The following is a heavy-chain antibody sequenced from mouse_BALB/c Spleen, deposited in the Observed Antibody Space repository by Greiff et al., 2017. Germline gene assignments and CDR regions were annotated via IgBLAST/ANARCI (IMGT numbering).Heavy chain of an antibody. Sequence: VNVVESGPGLVAPSQSLSITCTVSGFSLTSYGVHWVRQPPGKGLEWLGVIWAGGSTNYNSALMSRLSISKDNSKSQVFLKMNSLQTDDTAMYYCARVPHYYGVNYFDYWGQGTTLTVSS. CDR3: ARVPHYYGVNYFDY. D-gene: IGHD1-1*01. CDR1: GFSLTSYG. J-gene: IGHJ2*01. CDR2: IWAGGST. V-gene: IGHV2-9*02.